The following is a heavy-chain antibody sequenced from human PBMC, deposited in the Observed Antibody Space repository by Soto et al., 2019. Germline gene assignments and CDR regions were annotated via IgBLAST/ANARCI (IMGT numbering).Heavy chain of an antibody. CDR2: INHSGST. J-gene: IGHJ4*02. CDR3: ARGDPSHFGRGLND. Sequence: QVQLQQWGAGLLKPSETLSLTCAVYGGSFSGYYWSWIRQPPGKGLEWIGEINHSGSTNYNPSLKSRVTISVDTSKNQFSLKLSSVTAADTAVYYCARGDPSHFGRGLNDWGQGTLVTVSS. D-gene: IGHD3-10*01. V-gene: IGHV4-34*01. CDR1: GGSFSGYY.